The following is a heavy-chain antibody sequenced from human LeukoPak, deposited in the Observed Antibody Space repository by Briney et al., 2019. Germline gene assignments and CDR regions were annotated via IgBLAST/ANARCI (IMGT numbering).Heavy chain of an antibody. CDR2: ISYTETT. D-gene: IGHD3/OR15-3a*01. Sequence: SETLSLTCTVSGVSITSDYWSWIRQPPGKGLEFLAYISYTETTNYNPSLKSRATSSIDTSKNQFSLILNSVTAADTAIYYCARLEKVDFMTYHYFPFWGRGTLVTVSS. CDR3: ARLEKVDFMTYHYFPF. V-gene: IGHV4-59*01. CDR1: GVSITSDY. J-gene: IGHJ2*01.